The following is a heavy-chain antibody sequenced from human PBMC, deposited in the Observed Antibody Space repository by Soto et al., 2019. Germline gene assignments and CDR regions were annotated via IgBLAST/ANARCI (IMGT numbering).Heavy chain of an antibody. CDR2: IYYSGST. V-gene: IGHV4-30-4*01. D-gene: IGHD5-12*01. Sequence: QVQLQESGPGLVKPSQTLSLTCTVSGGSISSGDYYWSWIRQPPGKGLEWIGFIYYSGSTYYNPSRQSRVTISVDTSKNQYSLKPSSVTAGDTAVYYCASVSTTHDWFDPWGQGTQVTVSS. CDR1: GGSISSGDYY. J-gene: IGHJ5*02. CDR3: ASVSTTHDWFDP.